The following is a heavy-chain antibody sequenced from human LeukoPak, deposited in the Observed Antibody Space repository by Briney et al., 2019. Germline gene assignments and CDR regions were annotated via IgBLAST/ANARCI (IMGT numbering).Heavy chain of an antibody. CDR3: ARDSGSYLKGGVWFDP. CDR2: IYYSGST. V-gene: IGHV4-61*08. J-gene: IGHJ5*02. CDR1: GGSISSGDYY. D-gene: IGHD1-26*01. Sequence: PSETLSLTCTVSGGSISSGDYYWSWIRQPPGKGLEWIGYIYYSGSTNYNPSLKSRVTMSVDTSKNQFSLKLSSVTAADTAVYYCARDSGSYLKGGVWFDPWGQGTLVTVSS.